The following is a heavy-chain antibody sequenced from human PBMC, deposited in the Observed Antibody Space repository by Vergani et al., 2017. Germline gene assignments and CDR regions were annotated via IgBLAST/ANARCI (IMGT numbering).Heavy chain of an antibody. CDR1: GAYVGSGGYY. D-gene: IGHD2-2*01. V-gene: IGHV4-30-4*08. CDR2: IYYSGTT. CDR3: ARGGFVVVPAAMLVDAFDI. J-gene: IGHJ3*02. Sequence: QVQLQESGPGLVKASQTLSLTCSVSGAYVGSGGYYWTWVRQRPGMGLDWIGYIYYSGTTYYNPSLESRLTISLDTSENHLSLKLTSVTDADTAVYYCARGGFVVVPAAMLVDAFDIWGQGTMVTVSS.